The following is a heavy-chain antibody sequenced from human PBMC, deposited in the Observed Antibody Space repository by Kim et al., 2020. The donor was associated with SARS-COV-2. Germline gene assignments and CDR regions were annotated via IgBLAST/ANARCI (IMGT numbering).Heavy chain of an antibody. V-gene: IGHV4-4*02. CDR3: ARAITMVQGVIWWFDP. Sequence: SLKSRVTISVDKSKNQFSLKLSSVTAADTAVYYCARAITMVQGVIWWFDPWGQGTLVTVSS. J-gene: IGHJ5*02. D-gene: IGHD3-10*01.